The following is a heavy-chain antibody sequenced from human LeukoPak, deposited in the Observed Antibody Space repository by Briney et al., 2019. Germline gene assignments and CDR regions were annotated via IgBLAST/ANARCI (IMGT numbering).Heavy chain of an antibody. CDR2: INHNSGAT. D-gene: IGHD6-19*01. CDR1: GHTFTGYY. V-gene: IGHV1-2*02. CDR3: ERARGSGWYADY. J-gene: IGHJ4*02. Sequence: GASVKVSRKASGHTFTGYYMHWVRQPPGQGLAWMGCINHNSGATNYEQKFQGRVTMTRDTSISTAYMELSSLRSDDTAVYLCERARGSGWYADYWGQGALVTVSS.